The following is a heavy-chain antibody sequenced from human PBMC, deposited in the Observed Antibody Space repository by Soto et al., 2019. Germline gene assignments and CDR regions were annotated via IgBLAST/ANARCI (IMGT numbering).Heavy chain of an antibody. CDR3: ARHYDFWSGYQDY. D-gene: IGHD3-3*01. CDR1: GFTFSSYW. V-gene: IGHV3-7*05. Sequence: GGSLRLSCAASGFTFSSYWMSWVRQAPGKGLEWVANIKQDGSEKYYVDSVKGRLTISRDNAKNSLYLQMNSLRAEDTAVYYCARHYDFWSGYQDYWGQGTLVTVSS. J-gene: IGHJ4*02. CDR2: IKQDGSEK.